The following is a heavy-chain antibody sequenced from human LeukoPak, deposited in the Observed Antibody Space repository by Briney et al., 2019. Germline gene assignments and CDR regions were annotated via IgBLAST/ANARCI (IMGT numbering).Heavy chain of an antibody. Sequence: SETLSLTCTVFGGPISSYYWNWIRQPPGKGLEWIGYIYYSGSTNYNPSLKSRVTISLDTSKNQFSLKLSSVTAADTAVYYCATHLLYGSGSYYSYWGQGTLVTVSS. CDR2: IYYSGST. CDR3: ATHLLYGSGSYYSY. J-gene: IGHJ4*02. V-gene: IGHV4-59*08. CDR1: GGPISSYY. D-gene: IGHD3-10*01.